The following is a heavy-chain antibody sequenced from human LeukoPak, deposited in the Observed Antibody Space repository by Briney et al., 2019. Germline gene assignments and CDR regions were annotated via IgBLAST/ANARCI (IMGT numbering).Heavy chain of an antibody. V-gene: IGHV4-59*01. Sequence: PSETLSLTCTVSGGSISSYYWSWIRQPPGKGLEWIGYIYYSGSTNYNPSLKGRVTISVDTSKNQFSLKLSSVTAADTAVYYCARVKVIDAFDIWGQGTMVTVSS. CDR2: IYYSGST. CDR1: GGSISSYY. CDR3: ARVKVIDAFDI. D-gene: IGHD3-22*01. J-gene: IGHJ3*02.